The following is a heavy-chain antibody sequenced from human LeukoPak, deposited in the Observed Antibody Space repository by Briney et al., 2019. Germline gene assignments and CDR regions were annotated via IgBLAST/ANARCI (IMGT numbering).Heavy chain of an antibody. Sequence: PSETLSLTCTVSGGSITGYYWSWVRQPAGKGLEWIGRIYTSGSTNYNPSLKSRVTMSVDTSKNQFSLELTSVTAADTAIYYCARDGRDGYNGVDYWGQGTLVTVSS. CDR2: IYTSGST. D-gene: IGHD5-24*01. CDR3: ARDGRDGYNGVDY. CDR1: GGSITGYY. J-gene: IGHJ4*02. V-gene: IGHV4-4*07.